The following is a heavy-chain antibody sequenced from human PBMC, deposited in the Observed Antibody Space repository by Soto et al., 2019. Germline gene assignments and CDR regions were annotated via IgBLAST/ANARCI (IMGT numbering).Heavy chain of an antibody. CDR2: IYYSGST. J-gene: IGHJ4*02. CDR1: GGSISSGGYF. D-gene: IGHD3-22*01. Sequence: QVQLQESGPGLVKPSQTLSLTCTVSGGSISSGGYFWSWIRQHPGKGLEWIGYIYYSGSTYYNPSLKSRVTISVDTSKNHFSLKLSSVTAADTAVYYCASTSDSSGTYYFDYWGQGTLVTVSS. V-gene: IGHV4-31*03. CDR3: ASTSDSSGTYYFDY.